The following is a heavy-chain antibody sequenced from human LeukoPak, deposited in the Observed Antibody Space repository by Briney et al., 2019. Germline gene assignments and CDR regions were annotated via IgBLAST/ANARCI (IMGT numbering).Heavy chain of an antibody. Sequence: SQTLSLTCTVSGGSISSGDYYWSWIRQPPGKGLEWIGYIYYSGSTNYNPSLKSRVTISVDTSKNQFSLKLSSVTAADTAVYYCARDRRSLYGSGHYYYYYYMDVWGKGTTVTVSS. D-gene: IGHD3-10*01. J-gene: IGHJ6*03. V-gene: IGHV4-61*08. CDR2: IYYSGST. CDR3: ARDRRSLYGSGHYYYYYYMDV. CDR1: GGSISSGDYY.